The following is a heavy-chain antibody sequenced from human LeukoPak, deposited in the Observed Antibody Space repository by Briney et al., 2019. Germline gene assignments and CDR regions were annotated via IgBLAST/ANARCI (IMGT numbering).Heavy chain of an antibody. CDR3: ASFPTTVTTVW. Sequence: SETLSLTCTVSGGSISSSSYYWGWIRQPPGKGLEWIGSIYYSGSTYYNPSLKSRVTISVDTSKNQFSLKLSSVTAADTAVYYCASFPTTVTTVWWGQGTLVTVSS. D-gene: IGHD4-17*01. J-gene: IGHJ4*02. V-gene: IGHV4-39*07. CDR1: GGSISSSSYY. CDR2: IYYSGST.